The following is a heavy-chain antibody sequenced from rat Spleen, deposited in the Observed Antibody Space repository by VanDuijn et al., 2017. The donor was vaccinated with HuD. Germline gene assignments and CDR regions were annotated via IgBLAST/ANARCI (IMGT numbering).Heavy chain of an antibody. J-gene: IGHJ2*01. D-gene: IGHD3-4*01. Sequence: EVQLVESDGGLVQPGRSLKLSCAASGFTFSDYYMAWVRQAPTKGLEWVASISPSGGSTYYPDSVKGRFTISRDNAKSTQYLQMDSLRSEDTATYYCATPNSLDYWGQGVMVTVSS. CDR3: ATPNSLDY. CDR1: GFTFSDYY. V-gene: IGHV5-25*01. CDR2: ISPSGGST.